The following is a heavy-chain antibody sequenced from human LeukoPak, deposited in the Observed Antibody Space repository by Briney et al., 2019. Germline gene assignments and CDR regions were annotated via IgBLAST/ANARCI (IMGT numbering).Heavy chain of an antibody. V-gene: IGHV3-21*01. J-gene: IGHJ2*01. D-gene: IGHD1-20*01. Sequence: GGSLRLSCAASGFTFSSYSMNWVRQAPGKGLEWVSSISSSSGYIYYADSVKGRFTISRDNAKNSLYLQMNSLRAEDTAVYYCARVGVTGEVYWYFDLWGRGTLVTVSS. CDR2: ISSSSGYI. CDR1: GFTFSSYS. CDR3: ARVGVTGEVYWYFDL.